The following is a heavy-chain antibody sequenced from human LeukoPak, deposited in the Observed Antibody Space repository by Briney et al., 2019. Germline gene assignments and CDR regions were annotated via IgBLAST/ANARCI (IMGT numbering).Heavy chain of an antibody. CDR3: ARDPTQYCSSTSCPGGDYFDY. CDR1: GFTFSGYW. V-gene: IGHV3-7*01. CDR2: INQDGSEK. D-gene: IGHD2-2*01. J-gene: IGHJ4*02. Sequence: GGSLRLSCAASGFTFSGYWMSWVRQAPGTGLEWVANINQDGSEKYYVDSVKGRFTISRDNAKNTLYLEMNSLRAEDTAVYYCARDPTQYCSSTSCPGGDYFDYWGQGALVTVSS.